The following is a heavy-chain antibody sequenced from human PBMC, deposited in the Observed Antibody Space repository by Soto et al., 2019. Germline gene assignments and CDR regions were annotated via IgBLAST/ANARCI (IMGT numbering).Heavy chain of an antibody. CDR2: IYYSGST. CDR3: ARDIDSSWHHDAFNI. CDR1: GGSISSGGDY. D-gene: IGHD6-13*01. Sequence: QVQLQESGPGLVKPSQTLSLTCTVSGGSISSGGDYWNWIRQHPGKGLEWIGYIYYSGSTYYNPSLKSRVTISVDTSKNQFSLRLYAVTAADTAVYYCARDIDSSWHHDAFNIWGQGTLVTVSS. V-gene: IGHV4-31*03. J-gene: IGHJ3*02.